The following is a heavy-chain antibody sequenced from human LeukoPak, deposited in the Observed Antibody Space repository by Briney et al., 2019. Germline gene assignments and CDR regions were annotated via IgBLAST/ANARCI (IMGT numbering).Heavy chain of an antibody. J-gene: IGHJ3*01. Sequence: GGSLRLSCAASGFTFSDYYMSWVRQAPGKGLEWVSYISSSGTTIYYADSVKGRFTISRDNAKNSLYLQMNSLRAEDTAVYYCARAAPRTGSYCLGYWGQGTMVTVSS. CDR2: ISSSGTTI. V-gene: IGHV3-11*04. D-gene: IGHD1-26*01. CDR3: ARAAPRTGSYCLGY. CDR1: GFTFSDYY.